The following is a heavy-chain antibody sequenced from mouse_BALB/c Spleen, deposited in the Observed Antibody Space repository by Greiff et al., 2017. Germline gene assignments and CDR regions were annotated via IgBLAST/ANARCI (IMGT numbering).Heavy chain of an antibody. CDR3: ARSLYYGSSYGFAY. D-gene: IGHD1-1*01. V-gene: IGHV14-3*02. Sequence: VQLQQSGAELVKPGASVKLSCTASGFNIKDTYMHWVKQRPEQGLEWIGRIDPANGNTKYDPKFQGKATITADTSSNTAYLQLSSLTSEDTAVYYCARSLYYGSSYGFAYWGQGTLVTVSA. J-gene: IGHJ3*01. CDR1: GFNIKDTY. CDR2: IDPANGNT.